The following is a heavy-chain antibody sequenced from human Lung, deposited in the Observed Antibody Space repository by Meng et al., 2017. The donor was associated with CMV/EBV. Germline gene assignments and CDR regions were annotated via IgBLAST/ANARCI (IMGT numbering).Heavy chain of an antibody. CDR3: ATSSSGFFDN. CDR2: INQGGSEK. CDR1: GFTFSTYW. D-gene: IGHD3-22*01. Sequence: GGSLRLSCAASGFTFSTYWMSWVRQAPGRGLEWVANINQGGSEKYYVASVMGRFTVSRDNAKNSLYLQMNSLRAEDTAIYYCATSSSGFFDNWCQGALVTVSS. J-gene: IGHJ4*02. V-gene: IGHV3-7*01.